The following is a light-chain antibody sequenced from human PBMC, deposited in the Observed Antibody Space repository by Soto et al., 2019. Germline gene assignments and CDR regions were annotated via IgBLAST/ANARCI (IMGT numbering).Light chain of an antibody. Sequence: DIQMTQSPSSLSSSVGDRVTITCRASQGISNYLAWYQQKPGQVPKLLIYVASTLQSGVPSSFSGRGSGTDSSLSISRLQPEDVATYYWQNYNSAPITFGQGTRLEMK. CDR3: QNYNSAPIT. CDR1: QGISNY. CDR2: VAS. V-gene: IGKV1-27*01. J-gene: IGKJ5*01.